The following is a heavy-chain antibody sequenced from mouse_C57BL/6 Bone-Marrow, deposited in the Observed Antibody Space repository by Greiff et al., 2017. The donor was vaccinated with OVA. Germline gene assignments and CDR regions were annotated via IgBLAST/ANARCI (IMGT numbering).Heavy chain of an antibody. CDR2: ISSGGSYT. CDR3: ARRPFMDY. J-gene: IGHJ4*01. CDR1: GFTFSSYG. Sequence: EVQGVESGGDLVKPGGSLKLSCAASGFTFSSYGMSWVRQTPDKRLEWVATISSGGSYTYYPDSVKGRFTISRDNAKNTLYLQMSSLKSEDTAMYYCARRPFMDYWGQGTSVTVSS. V-gene: IGHV5-6*01.